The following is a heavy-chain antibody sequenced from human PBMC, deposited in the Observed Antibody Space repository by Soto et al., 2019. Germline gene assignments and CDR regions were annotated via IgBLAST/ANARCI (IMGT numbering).Heavy chain of an antibody. CDR2: IIPILGIA. CDR3: ARSGSYSNWFDP. D-gene: IGHD1-26*01. J-gene: IGHJ5*02. V-gene: IGHV1-69*02. CDR1: GGTFSSYT. Sequence: QVQLVQSGAEVKKPGSSVKVSCKASGGTFSSYTISWVRQAPGQGLEWMGRIIPILGIANYAQKFQGRVTITADKSTSTAYMELSSLRSEDTAVYYCARSGSYSNWFDPWGQGTLVTVSS.